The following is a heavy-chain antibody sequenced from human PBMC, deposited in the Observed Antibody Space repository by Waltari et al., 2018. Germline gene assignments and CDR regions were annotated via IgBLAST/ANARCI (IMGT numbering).Heavy chain of an antibody. CDR3: ARDARVVGATQVDS. CDR2: VHHSGIN. Sequence: QLQLQESGPGLVKPSETLSLTCTVSGASITTDNYRWCWIRQTPGRGLEWIASVHHSGINLYNPCLMSRITISADASKNQFSLKLKAVTAADTAGYYCARDARVVGATQVDSWGQGSLVIVSS. D-gene: IGHD1-26*01. J-gene: IGHJ4*02. V-gene: IGHV4-39*07. CDR1: GASITTDNYR.